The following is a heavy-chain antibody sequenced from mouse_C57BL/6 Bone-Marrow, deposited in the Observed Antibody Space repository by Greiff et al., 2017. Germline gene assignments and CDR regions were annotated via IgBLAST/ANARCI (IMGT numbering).Heavy chain of an antibody. D-gene: IGHD1-2*01. CDR1: GFSLTSYG. Sequence: QVQLQQSGPGLVQPSQSLSITCKVSGFSLTSYGVHWVRQSPGKGLEWLGVIWRGGSTDYNAAFMSRLSITKDNSKCHVFLNMNSLQADDTAIYYCARRRRGYFDVWGTGTTVTVSS. J-gene: IGHJ1*03. CDR2: IWRGGST. CDR3: ARRRRGYFDV. V-gene: IGHV2-5*01.